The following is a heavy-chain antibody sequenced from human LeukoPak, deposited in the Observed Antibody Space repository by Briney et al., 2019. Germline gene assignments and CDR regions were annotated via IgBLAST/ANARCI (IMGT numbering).Heavy chain of an antibody. CDR3: ATSGFLFAFDM. CDR1: GFTFSNYW. CDR2: IKRDGSEK. D-gene: IGHD6-25*01. Sequence: PGGSLRLSCAASGFTFSNYWMTWVRQAPGKGLEWVANIKRDGSEKYYVDSVKGRFTISRDNAKNSLYLQMNSLRAEDTAVYDCATSGFLFAFDMWGQGTMVTVSS. J-gene: IGHJ3*02. V-gene: IGHV3-7*01.